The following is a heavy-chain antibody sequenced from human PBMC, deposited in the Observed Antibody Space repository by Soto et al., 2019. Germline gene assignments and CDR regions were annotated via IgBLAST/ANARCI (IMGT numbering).Heavy chain of an antibody. D-gene: IGHD3-22*01. V-gene: IGHV1-69*13. Sequence: SVKVSCKASGGTFSSYAISWVRQAPGQGLEWMGGIIPIFGTANYAQKFQGRVTITADESTSTAYMELSSLRSEDTAVYYCAREKGYYHDSSGPFDYWGLGTLVTVSS. CDR3: AREKGYYHDSSGPFDY. CDR2: IIPIFGTA. CDR1: GGTFSSYA. J-gene: IGHJ4*02.